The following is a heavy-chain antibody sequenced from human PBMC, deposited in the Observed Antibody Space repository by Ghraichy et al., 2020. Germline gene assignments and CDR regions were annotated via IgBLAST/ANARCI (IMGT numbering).Heavy chain of an antibody. CDR2: ISAYNGNT. V-gene: IGHV1-18*01. CDR3: ALQRWLQFYDYYYYGMDV. Sequence: ASVKVSCKASGYTFTSYGISWVRQAPGQGLEWMGWISAYNGNTNYAQKLQGRVTMTTDTSTSTAYMELRSLRSDDTAVYYCALQRWLQFYDYYYYGMDVWGQGTTVTVSS. J-gene: IGHJ6*02. CDR1: GYTFTSYG. D-gene: IGHD5-24*01.